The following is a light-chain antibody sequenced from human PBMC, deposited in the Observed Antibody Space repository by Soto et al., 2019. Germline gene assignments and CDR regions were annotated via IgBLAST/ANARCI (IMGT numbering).Light chain of an antibody. V-gene: IGKV3-20*01. Sequence: EIVLTQSPGTLSLSPGARATLSCRASQSVRSSSSAWYQQRPGQAPRLLIYDTSIRDTGIPDRFSGSGSGTDFTLTISRLDPEDFAVYYCEQYGSSPFTFGQGTKLEI. CDR1: QSVRSSS. CDR2: DTS. CDR3: EQYGSSPFT. J-gene: IGKJ2*01.